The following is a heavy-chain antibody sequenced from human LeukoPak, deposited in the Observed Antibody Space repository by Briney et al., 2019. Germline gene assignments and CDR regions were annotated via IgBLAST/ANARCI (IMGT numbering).Heavy chain of an antibody. CDR1: GYTLTSYY. CDR2: INPSGGST. CDR3: ARDRERGYSSGWYCDY. D-gene: IGHD6-19*01. Sequence: ASVKVSCKASGYTLTSYYMHWVRQAPGQGLEWMGIINPSGGSTSYAQKFQGRVTMTRDMSTSTVYMELSSLRSEDTAVYYCARDRERGYSSGWYCDYWGQGTLVTVSS. V-gene: IGHV1-46*01. J-gene: IGHJ4*02.